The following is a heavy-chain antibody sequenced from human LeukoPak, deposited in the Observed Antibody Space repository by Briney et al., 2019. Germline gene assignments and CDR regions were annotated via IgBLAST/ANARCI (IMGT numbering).Heavy chain of an antibody. V-gene: IGHV4-39*01. CDR3: ARKITMVRGVIYYGMDV. D-gene: IGHD3-10*01. Sequence: SETLSLTCTVSGGSTSSSSYYWGWIRQPPGKGLEWIGSIYYSGSTYYNPSLKSRVTISVDTSKNQFSLKLSSVTAADTAVYYCARKITMVRGVIYYGMDVWGQGTTVTVSS. CDR2: IYYSGST. J-gene: IGHJ6*02. CDR1: GGSTSSSSYY.